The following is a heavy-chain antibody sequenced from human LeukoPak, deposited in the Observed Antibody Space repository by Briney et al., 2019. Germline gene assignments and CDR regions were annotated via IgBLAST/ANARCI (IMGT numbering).Heavy chain of an antibody. CDR2: ISSSGSII. D-gene: IGHD2/OR15-2a*01. V-gene: IGHV3-48*03. J-gene: IGHJ4*02. CDR3: ARQRIIDY. Sequence: GGSLRLSCAASGFTFSSYEMNWVRQAPGKGLEWLAYISSSGSIIYYADSVKGRFTISRDNAKNSLFLQMNSLGAADTAVYYCARQRIIDYWGQGTLVTVSS. CDR1: GFTFSSYE.